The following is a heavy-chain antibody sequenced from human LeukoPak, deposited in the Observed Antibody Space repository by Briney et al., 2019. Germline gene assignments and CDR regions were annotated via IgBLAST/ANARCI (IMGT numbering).Heavy chain of an antibody. CDR2: INPNSGGT. CDR3: ARGMKYSSSSGDY. D-gene: IGHD6-6*01. CDR1: GYTFTGYY. Sequence: ASVKVSCKASGYTFTGYYMHWVRQAPGQGLEWMGWINPNSGGTNYAQKFQGWVTITRNTSISTAYMELSSLRSEDTAMYYCARGMKYSSSSGDYWGQGTLVTVSS. J-gene: IGHJ4*02. V-gene: IGHV1-2*04.